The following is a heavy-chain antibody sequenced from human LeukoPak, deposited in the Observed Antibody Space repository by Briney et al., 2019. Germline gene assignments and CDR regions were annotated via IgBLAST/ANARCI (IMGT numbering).Heavy chain of an antibody. CDR2: IYTSGST. CDR3: ARDWLNYYDSSGYVDGMDV. J-gene: IGHJ6*02. Sequence: SETLSLTCTVSGGSISSYYWSWLRQPAGKGLEWIWRIYTSGSTNYNPSLKSRVTMSVDTSKNQFSLKLSSVTAADTAVYYCARDWLNYYDSSGYVDGMDVWGQGTTVTVSS. CDR1: GGSISSYY. D-gene: IGHD3-22*01. V-gene: IGHV4-4*07.